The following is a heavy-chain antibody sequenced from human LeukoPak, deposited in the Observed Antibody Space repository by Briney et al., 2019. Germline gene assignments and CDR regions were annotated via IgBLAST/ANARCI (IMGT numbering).Heavy chain of an antibody. CDR2: IFSGGTT. V-gene: IGHV3-53*04. Sequence: PGGSLRLSCAASGFTFSNAWMSWVRQAPGKGLEWVSVIFSGGTTYYADSVKGRFTISRHNPENTLYLQMNSLRGEDTAVYYCARGVLGYSYGFDYWGQGTLVTVSS. D-gene: IGHD5-18*01. CDR3: ARGVLGYSYGFDY. J-gene: IGHJ4*02. CDR1: GFTFSNAW.